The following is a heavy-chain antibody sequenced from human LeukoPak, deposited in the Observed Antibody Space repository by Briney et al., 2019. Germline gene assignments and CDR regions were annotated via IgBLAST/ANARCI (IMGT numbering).Heavy chain of an antibody. CDR3: ARENWVYNWKYDSSGSGINY. Sequence: GGSLRLSCAASGFTFSSYSMSWVRQAPGRGLEWVSSFSGSGGSTYYADSVKGRFTISRDNSKNTLYLQMNSLRAEDTAIYYCARENWVYNWKYDSSGSGINYWGQGTLVTVSS. J-gene: IGHJ4*02. CDR1: GFTFSSYS. CDR2: FSGSGGST. V-gene: IGHV3-23*01. D-gene: IGHD3-22*01.